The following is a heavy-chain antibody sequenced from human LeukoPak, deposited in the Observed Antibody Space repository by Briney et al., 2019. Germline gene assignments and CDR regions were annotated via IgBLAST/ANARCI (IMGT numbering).Heavy chain of an antibody. CDR3: ARLSRMVPVRNTYYHSMDV. J-gene: IGHJ6*02. CDR2: IYYSGST. Sequence: SETLSLTCTVSGGSISSSSYYWGWIRQPPGKGLEWIGSIYYSGSTYYNPSLKSRVTISVDTSKHQFSLKLSSVTAADTAVYYCARLSRMVPVRNTYYHSMDVWGQGTAVTVSS. D-gene: IGHD2-2*01. V-gene: IGHV4-39*01. CDR1: GGSISSSSYY.